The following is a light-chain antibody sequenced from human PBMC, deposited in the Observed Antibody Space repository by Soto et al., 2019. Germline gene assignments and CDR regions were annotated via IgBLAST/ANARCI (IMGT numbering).Light chain of an antibody. J-gene: IGLJ1*01. CDR2: DVS. CDR3: SSYTSATTYV. V-gene: IGLV2-14*01. CDR1: SSDVGAYNY. Sequence: QSALTQPASVSGSPGQSITISRTGTSSDVGAYNYDSWYQQYPGEAPKVIIYDVSHRTAGVSNRFSVSKSGNTASLTISGLQTQDEDDYYCSSYTSATTYVFGTGTKLTVL.